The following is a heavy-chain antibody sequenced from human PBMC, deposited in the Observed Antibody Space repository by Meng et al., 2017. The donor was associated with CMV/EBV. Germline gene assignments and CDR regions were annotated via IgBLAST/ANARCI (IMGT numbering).Heavy chain of an antibody. D-gene: IGHD5-12*01. CDR3: ARNVDYGMDV. CDR1: GFPFSSYW. Sequence: GESLKISCAASGFPFSSYWMHWVRQAPGKGLVWVSRINSDGSSTSCADSVKGRFTISRDNAKNTLYLQMNSLRAEDTAVYYCARNVDYGMDVWGQGTTVTVSS. CDR2: INSDGSST. V-gene: IGHV3-74*01. J-gene: IGHJ6*02.